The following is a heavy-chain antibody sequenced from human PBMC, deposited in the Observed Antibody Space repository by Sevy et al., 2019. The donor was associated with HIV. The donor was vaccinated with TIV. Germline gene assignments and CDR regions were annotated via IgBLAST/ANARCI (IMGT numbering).Heavy chain of an antibody. D-gene: IGHD6-13*01. CDR3: ARGVLGAAAGYDYMDI. V-gene: IGHV3-33*01. CDR1: GFSFSSSG. CDR2: TWYDGSKQ. J-gene: IGHJ6*03. Sequence: GGSLRLSCAASGFSFSSSGMHWVRQAPGKGLEWVADTWYDGSKQYYEDSVKGRFTMSRDNSKKTVYLQMNSLRVEDTAVYYCARGVLGAAAGYDYMDIWGKGTTVTVSS.